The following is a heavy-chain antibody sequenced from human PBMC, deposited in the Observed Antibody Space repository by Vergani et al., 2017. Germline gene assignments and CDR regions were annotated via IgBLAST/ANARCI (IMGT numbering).Heavy chain of an antibody. Sequence: EVQLLESGGGLVQPGGSLRLSCAASGFTFSSYAMSWVRQAPGKGLEWVSAISGSGGSTYYADSVKGRFTISRDNSKNTLYLQMNSLRAEDTAVYYCAREGRNYYDSSGYFDYWGQGTLVTVSS. J-gene: IGHJ4*02. CDR1: GFTFSSYA. CDR3: AREGRNYYDSSGYFDY. D-gene: IGHD3-22*01. CDR2: ISGSGGST. V-gene: IGHV3-23*01.